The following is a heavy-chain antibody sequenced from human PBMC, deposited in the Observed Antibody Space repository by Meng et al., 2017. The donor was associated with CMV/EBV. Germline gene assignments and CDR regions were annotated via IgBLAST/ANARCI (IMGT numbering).Heavy chain of an antibody. Sequence: YSMNWFRQAPGKRLGSAASISNSGPYIYYSDSVKLRFTISRDNAQNSLFLHMNSLSAEDSAVYYCARDVSPRSSAYFAIYYFYALDVWGQGTTVTVSS. D-gene: IGHD2-21*01. CDR3: ARDVSPRSSAYFAIYYFYALDV. J-gene: IGHJ6*02. V-gene: IGHV3-21*01. CDR1: YS. CDR2: ISNSGPYI.